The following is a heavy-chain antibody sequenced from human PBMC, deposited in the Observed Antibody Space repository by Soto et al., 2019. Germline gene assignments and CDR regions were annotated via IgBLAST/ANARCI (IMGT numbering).Heavy chain of an antibody. D-gene: IGHD6-13*01. V-gene: IGHV1-69*08. CDR1: GGTFSSYT. J-gene: IGHJ6*02. CDR3: ARDKESSSWYLGSDYESGMDV. Sequence: QVQLVQSGAEVKKPGSSVKVSCKASGGTFSSYTISWVRQPPGQGLEWMGRIIPILGIANYAQKFQGRVTITADKSTSTAYMELSSLRSADTAVYYCARDKESSSWYLGSDYESGMDVWGQGTTVTVSS. CDR2: IIPILGIA.